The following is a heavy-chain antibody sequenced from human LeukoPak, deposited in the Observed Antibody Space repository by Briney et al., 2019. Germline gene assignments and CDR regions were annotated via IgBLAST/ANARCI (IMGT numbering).Heavy chain of an antibody. V-gene: IGHV3-23*01. CDR3: AKGVPLDSYGYLGVYFDY. CDR1: GFTFSSYA. Sequence: PGGSLRLSCAASGFTFSSYAMSWVRQAPGKGLEWVSAISGSGGSTYYADSVKGRFTISRDNSKNTLYLQMNSLRAEDTAVYYCAKGVPLDSYGYLGVYFDYWGQGTLVTVSS. D-gene: IGHD5-18*01. J-gene: IGHJ4*02. CDR2: ISGSGGST.